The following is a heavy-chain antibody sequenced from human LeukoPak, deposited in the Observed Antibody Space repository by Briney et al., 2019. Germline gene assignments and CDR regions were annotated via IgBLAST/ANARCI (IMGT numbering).Heavy chain of an antibody. CDR2: IYYSGST. CDR1: GGSISSYY. D-gene: IGHD2-21*02. Sequence: SETLSLTCTVSGGSISSYYWSWIRQPPGKGLEWIGYIYYSGSTNYNPSLKSRVTISVDTSKNQFSLKLSSVTAADTAVYYCARSVGGNCRALLYWGQGTLVTVSS. V-gene: IGHV4-59*01. CDR3: ARSVGGNCRALLY. J-gene: IGHJ4*02.